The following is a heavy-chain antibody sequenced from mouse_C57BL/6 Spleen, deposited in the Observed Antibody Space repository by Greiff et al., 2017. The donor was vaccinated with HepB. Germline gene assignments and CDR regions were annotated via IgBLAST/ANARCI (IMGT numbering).Heavy chain of an antibody. Sequence: EVQGVESGGDLVKPGGSLKLSCAASGFTFSSYGMSWVRQTPDKRLEWVATISSGGSYTYYPDSVKGRFTISRDNAKNTLYLQMSSLKSEDTAMYYCARHPDGYYRYFDVWGTGTTVTVSS. CDR2: ISSGGSYT. CDR1: GFTFSSYG. V-gene: IGHV5-6*01. D-gene: IGHD2-3*01. CDR3: ARHPDGYYRYFDV. J-gene: IGHJ1*03.